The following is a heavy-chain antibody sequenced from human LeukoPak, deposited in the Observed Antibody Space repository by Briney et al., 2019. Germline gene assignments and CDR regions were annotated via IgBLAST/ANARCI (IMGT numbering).Heavy chain of an antibody. Sequence: PGGSLRLSCAASGFTFSDYSMNWVRQAPGKGLEWVSNIRGSGEGLVSGVYYADSVKGRFTISRDNAKNSLYLQMNSLSAEDTAFYYCARDLNWGFDYWGQGALVTVSS. J-gene: IGHJ4*02. CDR1: GFTFSDYS. CDR2: IRGSGEGLVSGV. CDR3: ARDLNWGFDY. V-gene: IGHV3-48*04. D-gene: IGHD7-27*01.